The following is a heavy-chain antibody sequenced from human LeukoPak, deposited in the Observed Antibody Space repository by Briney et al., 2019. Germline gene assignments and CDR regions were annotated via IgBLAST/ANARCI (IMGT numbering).Heavy chain of an antibody. CDR1: GYTFTGYY. J-gene: IGHJ5*02. Sequence: ASVKVPCKASGYTFTGYYMHWVRQAPGQGLEWMGWINPNSGGTNYAQKFRGRVTMTRDTSISTAYMELSRLRSDDTAVYYCATLSSSLTSANWFDPWGQGTLVTVSS. D-gene: IGHD6-13*01. CDR3: ATLSSSLTSANWFDP. V-gene: IGHV1-2*02. CDR2: INPNSGGT.